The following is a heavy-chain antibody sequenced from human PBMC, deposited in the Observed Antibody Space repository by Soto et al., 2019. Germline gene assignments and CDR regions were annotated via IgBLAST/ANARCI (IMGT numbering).Heavy chain of an antibody. CDR3: ARETLDGYNYRFDY. D-gene: IGHD5-12*01. Sequence: QVQLQESGPGLVKPSETLSLTCTVSGGSVSSGSYCWSWIRQPPGKGLEWIGYVYYSGSTNYNPSLKSRVTISVDTSKNQFSLKLSSVTAADTAVYYCARETLDGYNYRFDYWGQGTLVTVSS. CDR1: GGSVSSGSYC. V-gene: IGHV4-61*01. J-gene: IGHJ4*02. CDR2: VYYSGST.